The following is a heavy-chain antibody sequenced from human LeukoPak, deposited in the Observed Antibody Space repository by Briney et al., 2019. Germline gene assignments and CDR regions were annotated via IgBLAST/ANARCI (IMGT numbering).Heavy chain of an antibody. CDR3: ARDLKGSRDGYNLLY. CDR2: ISSSSSYI. Sequence: KSGGSLRLSCAASGFTFSSYSMNWVRQAPGKGLDWVSSISSSSSYIYYADSVKGRFTISRDNAKNSLYLQMNSLRAEDTAVYYCARDLKGSRDGYNLLYWGQGTLVTVSS. V-gene: IGHV3-21*01. CDR1: GFTFSSYS. J-gene: IGHJ4*02. D-gene: IGHD5-24*01.